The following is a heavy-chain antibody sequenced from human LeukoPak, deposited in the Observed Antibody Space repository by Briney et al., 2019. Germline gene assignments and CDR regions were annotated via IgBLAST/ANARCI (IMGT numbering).Heavy chain of an antibody. D-gene: IGHD4-23*01. Sequence: GGSLRLSCAASGFTFSSYAMHWVRQAPGKGLEWVAVISYDGSNKYYADSVKGRFTISRDNSKDTLYLQMNSLRAEDTAVYYCARGRPHGNDYWGQGTLVTVSS. V-gene: IGHV3-30-3*01. CDR2: ISYDGSNK. CDR3: ARGRPHGNDY. J-gene: IGHJ4*02. CDR1: GFTFSSYA.